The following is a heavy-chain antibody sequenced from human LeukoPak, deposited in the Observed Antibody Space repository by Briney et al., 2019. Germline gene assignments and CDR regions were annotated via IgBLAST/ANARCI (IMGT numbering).Heavy chain of an antibody. CDR2: MNPNSGNT. CDR1: GYTCTSYD. V-gene: IGHV1-8*01. CDR3: ARGSPSGGVVVPAAILSYYYYYMDV. D-gene: IGHD2-2*01. J-gene: IGHJ6*03. Sequence: ASVEVSCKASGYTCTSYDINWVRQATGQGLEWMGWMNPNSGNTGYAQKFQGRVTMTRNTSISTAYMELSSLKSEDTAVYYCARGSPSGGVVVPAAILSYYYYYMDVWGKGTTVTVSS.